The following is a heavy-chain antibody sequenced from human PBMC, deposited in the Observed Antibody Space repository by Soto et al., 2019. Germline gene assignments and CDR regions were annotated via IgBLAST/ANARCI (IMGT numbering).Heavy chain of an antibody. V-gene: IGHV3-74*01. CDR3: ARFGTSYDTSGFLY. J-gene: IGHJ4*02. D-gene: IGHD3-22*01. CDR2: ISSGGTTT. Sequence: EVQLVESVGGLVQPGGSLRLSCAASGFTFVSHWMHWVRQAPGKGLVYVSRISSGGTTTNYAESVKGRFTISRDNARNTLYLQMNSLRVEDTAVYYCARFGTSYDTSGFLYWGQGTPVTVSS. CDR1: GFTFVSHW.